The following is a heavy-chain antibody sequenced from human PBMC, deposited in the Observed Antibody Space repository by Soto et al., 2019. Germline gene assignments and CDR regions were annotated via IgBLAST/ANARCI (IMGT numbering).Heavy chain of an antibody. D-gene: IGHD5-18*01. CDR1: GGTFSSYA. CDR2: IIPIFGTA. Sequence: SVKVSCKASGGTFSSYAISWVRQAPGQGLEWMGGIIPIFGTANYAQKFQGRVTITADESTSTAYMGLSSLRSEDTAVYYCAREGVQLAYYYGMDVWGQGTTVTVSS. CDR3: AREGVQLAYYYGMDV. J-gene: IGHJ6*02. V-gene: IGHV1-69*13.